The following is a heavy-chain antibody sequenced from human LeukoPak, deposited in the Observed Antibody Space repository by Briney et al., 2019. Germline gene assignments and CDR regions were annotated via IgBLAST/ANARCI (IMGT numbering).Heavy chain of an antibody. CDR2: IYYSGRT. D-gene: IGHD2-15*01. Sequence: PSETLSLTCTVSGGSVSSGSYYWSWIRQPPGKELEWIGYIYYSGRTNYNPSLKSRVTISVDTSKNQFSLKLSSVTAADTAVYYCARDRVVGLGIDNAFDIWGHGTMVTVSS. CDR3: ARDRVVGLGIDNAFDI. V-gene: IGHV4-61*01. J-gene: IGHJ3*02. CDR1: GGSVSSGSYY.